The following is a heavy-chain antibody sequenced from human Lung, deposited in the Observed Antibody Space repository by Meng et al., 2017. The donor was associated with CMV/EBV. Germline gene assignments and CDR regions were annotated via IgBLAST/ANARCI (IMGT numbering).Heavy chain of an antibody. CDR3: ARGGCSSTSCYVSWFDP. CDR1: GYTFTGYY. D-gene: IGHD2-2*01. J-gene: IGHJ5*02. CDR2: INPNSGGT. Sequence: SXXVSXXASGYTFTGYYMHWVRQAPGQGLEWMGWINPNSGGTNYAQKFQGRVTMTRDTSISTAYMELSRLRSDDTAVYYCARGGCSSTSCYVSWFDPWGQGTXVTVSS. V-gene: IGHV1-2*02.